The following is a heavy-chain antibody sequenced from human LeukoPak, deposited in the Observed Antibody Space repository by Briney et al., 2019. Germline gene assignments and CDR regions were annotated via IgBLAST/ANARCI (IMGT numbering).Heavy chain of an antibody. Sequence: GGSLRLSCAASGFTFSSYAMSWVRQAPGKGLEWVSAISGSGGSTYYADSVKGRLTISRDNSKNTLYLQMNSLRAEDTAVYCCAKGSDIVVVPAATYDYWGQGTLVTVSS. D-gene: IGHD2-2*01. CDR3: AKGSDIVVVPAATYDY. J-gene: IGHJ4*02. CDR2: ISGSGGST. CDR1: GFTFSSYA. V-gene: IGHV3-23*01.